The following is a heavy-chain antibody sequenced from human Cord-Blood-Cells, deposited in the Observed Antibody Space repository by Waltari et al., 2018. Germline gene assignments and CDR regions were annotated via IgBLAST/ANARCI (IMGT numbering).Heavy chain of an antibody. CDR3: ARDVYSSSWYYYYGMDV. Sequence: QVQLVQSGAEVKKPGASVKVSCKASGYTFTSYGISWVRQAPGQGLEWMGWISAYNGNTNYAQKLQGRDTMTTDTSTSTADMELRSLRADETAVYYCARDVYSSSWYYYYGMDVWGQGTTVTVSS. CDR1: GYTFTSYG. D-gene: IGHD6-13*01. V-gene: IGHV1-18*01. J-gene: IGHJ6*02. CDR2: ISAYNGNT.